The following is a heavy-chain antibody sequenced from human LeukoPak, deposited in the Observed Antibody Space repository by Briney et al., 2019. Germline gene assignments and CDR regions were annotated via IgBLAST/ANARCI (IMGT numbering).Heavy chain of an antibody. D-gene: IGHD3-3*01. CDR3: ARALRGITIFGVVWDYYYYMDV. CDR2: INAGNGNT. CDR1: GYTFTSYA. Sequence: GASVKVSCKASGYTFTSYAMHWVRQAPGQRLEWMGWINAGNGNTKYSQKFQGRVTITRDTSASTAYMELSSLRSEDTAVYYCARALRGITIFGVVWDYYYYMDVWGKGTTVTVSS. J-gene: IGHJ6*03. V-gene: IGHV1-3*01.